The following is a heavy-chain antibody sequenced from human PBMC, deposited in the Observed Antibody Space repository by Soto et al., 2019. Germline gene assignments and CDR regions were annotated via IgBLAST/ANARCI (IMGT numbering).Heavy chain of an antibody. Sequence: QVQLQESGPGLVKPSQTLSLTCTVSGGSISSGGYYWSWIRQHPGKGLEWIGYIYYSGSTYYNPSLKSRVTISVDTSKNQFSLKLSSVTAADTAVYYCARDRPRDGYNFGAFDIWGQGTMVTVSS. D-gene: IGHD5-12*01. CDR3: ARDRPRDGYNFGAFDI. J-gene: IGHJ3*02. CDR2: IYYSGST. CDR1: GGSISSGGYY. V-gene: IGHV4-31*03.